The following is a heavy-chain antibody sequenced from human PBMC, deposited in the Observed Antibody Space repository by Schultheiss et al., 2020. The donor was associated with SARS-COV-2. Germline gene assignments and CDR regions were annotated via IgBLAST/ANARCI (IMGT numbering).Heavy chain of an antibody. CDR3: ATDPLGAVSGAY. CDR2: ISVSISYT. J-gene: IGHJ4*01. V-gene: IGHV3-21*05. D-gene: IGHD3-10*01. Sequence: GGSLRLSCAASGLTFSSYWMHWVRQAPGKGLVWVAYISVSISYTDYADSVKGRLTVSRDNSRNTLYLQMDSLTTDDTAVYYCATDPLGAVSGAYWGPGTLVTVSS. CDR1: GLTFSSYW.